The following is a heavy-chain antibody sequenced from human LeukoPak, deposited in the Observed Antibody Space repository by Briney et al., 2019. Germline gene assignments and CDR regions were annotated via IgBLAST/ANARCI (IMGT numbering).Heavy chain of an antibody. CDR1: GFTFSSYS. CDR3: ARGFYDNSAFYFDY. V-gene: IGHV3-21*01. J-gene: IGHJ4*02. Sequence: PGGSLRLSCAASGFTFSSYSMNWVRQAPGKGLEWVSSISSSSYIYYADSLKGRFTISRANAKNSLFLQMNSLRAEDTAVYYCARGFYDNSAFYFDYWGLGTLVTVSS. CDR2: ISSSSYI. D-gene: IGHD3-22*01.